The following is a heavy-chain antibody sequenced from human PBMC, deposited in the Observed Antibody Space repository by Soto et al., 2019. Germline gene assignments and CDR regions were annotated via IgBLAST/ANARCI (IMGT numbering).Heavy chain of an antibody. CDR2: VDHSGRT. D-gene: IGHD3-10*01. Sequence: PSETLSLTCAVSDYSINSDYYWGWIRQPPGKGLEWIGSVDHSGRTYYSPSLRSRLTIFIDTSKNQFSLRLTSVTAADTAMYFCAKKGYYPSGKINLFASWGPGTLVTVS. V-gene: IGHV4-38-2*01. CDR1: DYSINSDYY. CDR3: AKKGYYPSGKINLFAS. J-gene: IGHJ4*02.